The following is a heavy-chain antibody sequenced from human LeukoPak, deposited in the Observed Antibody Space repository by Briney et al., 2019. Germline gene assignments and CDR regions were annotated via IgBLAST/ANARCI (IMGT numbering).Heavy chain of an antibody. CDR1: GFTFSSYA. CDR3: AKDITMMVVELGFDP. CDR2: INDNGDGT. J-gene: IGHJ5*02. D-gene: IGHD3-22*01. Sequence: GGSLRLSCAASGFTFSSYAMSWVRQAPGKGLKWVSTINDNGDGTYYADSVKGRFTISRDNSYNTVSLQMNSLRAEDTAVYYCAKDITMMVVELGFDPWGQGTLVTVSS. V-gene: IGHV3-23*01.